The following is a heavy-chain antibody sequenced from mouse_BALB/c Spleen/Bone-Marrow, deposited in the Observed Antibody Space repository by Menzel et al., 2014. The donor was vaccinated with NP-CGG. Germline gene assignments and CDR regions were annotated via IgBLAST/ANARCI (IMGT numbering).Heavy chain of an antibody. V-gene: IGHV5-6-4*01. Sequence: EVHLVESGGGLVKPGGSLKLSCAASGLTFSSYSMSWVRQTPEKRLEWVATISSGGHDTYYPDSVKGRFTISRDNAKNTLYLQMSSLKSEDTAVYYCSKDGGYDYSYYFDYWGQGTTLTVSS. D-gene: IGHD2-4*01. CDR3: SKDGGYDYSYYFDY. CDR1: GLTFSSYS. J-gene: IGHJ2*01. CDR2: ISSGGHDT.